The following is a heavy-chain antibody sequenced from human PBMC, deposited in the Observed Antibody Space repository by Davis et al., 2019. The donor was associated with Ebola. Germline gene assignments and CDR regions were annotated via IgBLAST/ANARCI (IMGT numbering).Heavy chain of an antibody. J-gene: IGHJ4*02. V-gene: IGHV3-7*03. CDR3: AEGSGTYYSSGH. Sequence: GESLKLSCAASGVTFSSYWMHWVRQAPGKGLEWVANINQDGSEKSYVDSVKGRFTISRDNAKNSLYLQMNSLRAEDTAVFYCAEGSGTYYSSGHWGQGTLVTVSS. CDR1: GVTFSSYW. D-gene: IGHD1-26*01. CDR2: INQDGSEK.